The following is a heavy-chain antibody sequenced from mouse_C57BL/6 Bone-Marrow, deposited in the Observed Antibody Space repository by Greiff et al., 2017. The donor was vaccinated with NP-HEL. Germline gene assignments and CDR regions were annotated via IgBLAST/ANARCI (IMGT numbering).Heavy chain of an antibody. CDR1: GFTFSSYA. D-gene: IGHD1-1*01. CDR2: ISDGGSYT. Sequence: EVHLVESGGGLVKPGGSLKLSCAASGFTFSSYAMSWVRQTPEKRLEWVATISDGGSYTYYPDNVKGRFTISRDNAKNNLYLQMSHLKSEDTAMYYCASKDITTVVARDYAMDYWGQGTSVTVSS. J-gene: IGHJ4*01. CDR3: ASKDITTVVARDYAMDY. V-gene: IGHV5-4*01.